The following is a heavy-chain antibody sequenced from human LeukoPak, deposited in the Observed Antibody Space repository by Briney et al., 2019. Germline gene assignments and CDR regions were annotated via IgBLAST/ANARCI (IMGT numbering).Heavy chain of an antibody. V-gene: IGHV3-9*01. CDR2: INWNGGGT. CDR3: AKHMRATNTYSFFGLDV. J-gene: IGHJ6*02. Sequence: GGSLRLSCVATGFTFKDYGMHWVRQPPGKGLEWVSSINWNGGGTDYADSVKGRFTISRDNAKNSLYLQLSSLRPEDTALYYCAKHMRATNTYSFFGLDVWGQGTTVTVSS. D-gene: IGHD1-26*01. CDR1: GFTFKDYG.